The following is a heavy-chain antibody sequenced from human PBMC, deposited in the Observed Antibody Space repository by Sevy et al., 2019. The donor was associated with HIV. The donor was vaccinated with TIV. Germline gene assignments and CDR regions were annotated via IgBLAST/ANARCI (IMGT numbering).Heavy chain of an antibody. D-gene: IGHD2-2*02. CDR2: INVYNGNT. CDR3: ARTTYCSTTSCYNGYPDY. CDR1: GYNFNNYG. Sequence: ASVKVSCKASGYNFNNYGVSWVRQAPGQGLEWLGWINVYNGNTNYAQKVQGRATMTTDTSTNTAYMELRNLRPDDTAVYYCARTTYCSTTSCYNGYPDYWGQGTLVTVSS. V-gene: IGHV1-18*01. J-gene: IGHJ4*02.